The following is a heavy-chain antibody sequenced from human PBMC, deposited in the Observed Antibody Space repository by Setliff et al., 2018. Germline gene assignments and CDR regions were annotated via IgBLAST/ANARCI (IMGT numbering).Heavy chain of an antibody. D-gene: IGHD3-22*01. J-gene: IGHJ3*02. CDR3: AGDFFPYPYEGAFDI. CDR1: GYTLTSHY. V-gene: IGHV1-46*01. CDR2: INPSSGRT. Sequence: ASVKVSCKASGYTLTSHYMHWVRQAPGLGLEWMGTINPSSGRTSYAQKFQGRVTMTRDTSTSTVYMDMRRLRSEDRAVYYCAGDFFPYPYEGAFDIWGQGTMVT.